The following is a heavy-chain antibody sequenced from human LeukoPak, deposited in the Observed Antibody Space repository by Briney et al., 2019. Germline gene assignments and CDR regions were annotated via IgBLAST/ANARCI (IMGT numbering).Heavy chain of an antibody. CDR1: GFTFSSYG. V-gene: IGHV4-38-2*02. Sequence: PGGSLRLSCAASGFTFSSYGMSWVRQAPGKGLEWIGSIYHSGSTYYNPSLKSRVTISVDTSKNQFSLKLSSVTAADTAVYYCARDPGYFDYWGQGTLVTVSS. CDR3: ARDPGYFDY. CDR2: IYHSGST. J-gene: IGHJ4*02. D-gene: IGHD3-10*01.